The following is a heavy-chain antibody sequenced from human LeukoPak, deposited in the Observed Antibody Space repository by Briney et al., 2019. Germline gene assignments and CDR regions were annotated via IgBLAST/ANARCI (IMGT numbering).Heavy chain of an antibody. CDR3: ARRGGDSGFDY. CDR1: GFTFSWFP. Sequence: RGSLRLSCAASGFTFSWFPMHWVRQAPGKGLEWVAVISYDGSNKYYGDSVKGRFIIPRDNSKNTLYLQMNSLRPEDTALYYCARRGGDSGFDYWGQGALVTVSS. J-gene: IGHJ4*02. CDR2: ISYDGSNK. D-gene: IGHD3-10*01. V-gene: IGHV3-30*04.